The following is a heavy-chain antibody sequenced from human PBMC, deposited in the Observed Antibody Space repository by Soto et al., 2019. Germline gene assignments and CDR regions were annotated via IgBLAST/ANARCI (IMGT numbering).Heavy chain of an antibody. CDR2: IYHSGST. CDR3: AKADSGSYLHAFDI. Sequence: SETLSLTCAVSGGSISSGGYSWSWIRQPPGKGLEWIGYIYHSGSTYYADSVKGRFTISRDNSKNTLYLQMNSLRAEDTAVYYCAKADSGSYLHAFDIWGQGTMVTVSS. D-gene: IGHD1-26*01. V-gene: IGHV4-30-2*01. CDR1: GGSISSGGYS. J-gene: IGHJ3*02.